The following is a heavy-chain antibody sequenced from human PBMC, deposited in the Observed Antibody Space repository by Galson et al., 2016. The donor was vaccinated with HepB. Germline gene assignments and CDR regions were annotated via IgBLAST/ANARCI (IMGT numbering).Heavy chain of an antibody. D-gene: IGHD2-2*01. CDR1: GFTVSTNY. Sequence: SPRLSCAASGFTVSTNYMSWVRQAPGKGLEWVSVIYSDDSTYYADSVKGRFTISRDNSKNTVYFQLNSLRVEDTAVYYCARDSPLPAAFDYWGQGTLVTVTS. CDR3: ARDSPLPAAFDY. CDR2: IYSDDST. J-gene: IGHJ4*02. V-gene: IGHV3-66*01.